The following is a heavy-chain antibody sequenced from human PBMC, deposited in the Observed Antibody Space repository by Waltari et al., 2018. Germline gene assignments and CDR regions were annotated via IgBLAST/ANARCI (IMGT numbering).Heavy chain of an antibody. CDR1: GFTFSSHW. V-gene: IGHV3-74*01. D-gene: IGHD3-22*01. J-gene: IGHJ4*02. Sequence: EVKLVESGGGVVQPGGARRLAGAASGFTFSSHWLYWVRQTPGKGLVWVSGINSDGSSTSYADSVKGRVTISRDNAKNTLYLQMNSLRAEDTAVYYCVRDSSGTYWGQGTQVTVSS. CDR2: INSDGSST. CDR3: VRDSSGTY.